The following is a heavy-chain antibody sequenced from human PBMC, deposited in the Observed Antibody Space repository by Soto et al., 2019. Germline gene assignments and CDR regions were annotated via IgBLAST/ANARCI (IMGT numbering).Heavy chain of an antibody. CDR1: GITISNYP. CDR3: VKDDGGYQSTAPH. Sequence: EVRLVESGGGLVQPGGSLRLSCAASGITISNYPMSWVRQAPGKGLDWVSGISGSGDNTYYADSAKGRFTISKDISKNSLFLQLDSLRVEDSALYFCVKDDGGYQSTAPHWGQGTLVTVSP. J-gene: IGHJ4*02. CDR2: ISGSGDNT. V-gene: IGHV3-23*04. D-gene: IGHD4-17*01.